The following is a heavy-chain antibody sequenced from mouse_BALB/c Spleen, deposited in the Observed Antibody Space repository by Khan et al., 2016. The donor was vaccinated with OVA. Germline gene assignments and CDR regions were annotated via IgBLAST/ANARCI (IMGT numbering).Heavy chain of an antibody. J-gene: IGHJ1*01. CDR3: ARDYGSLYWYFDV. Sequence: VQLKESGPGLVKPSQTVSLTCTVTGISITSGNYRWSWIRQFPGNKLEWIGNIYYSGTVTYNPSLTSRTTITRDTSKNQFFLEMNSLIAEDTATYYCARDYGSLYWYFDVWGAGTTVTVSS. CDR1: GISITSGNYR. V-gene: IGHV3-5*02. D-gene: IGHD1-1*01. CDR2: IYYSGTV.